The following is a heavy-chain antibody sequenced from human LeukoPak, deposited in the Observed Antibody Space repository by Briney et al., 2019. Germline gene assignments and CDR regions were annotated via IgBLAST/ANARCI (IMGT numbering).Heavy chain of an antibody. J-gene: IGHJ4*02. Sequence: GGSLRLSCAASGFTFNTYAMSWVRQAPGKGLEWVSGIRGSGGSTYYADSVKGRYTISRDNSKNTLYLQMNSLRAEDTAVYYCAKEPWSFDYWGQGTLVTVSS. CDR3: AKEPWSFDY. CDR1: GFTFNTYA. D-gene: IGHD2-8*02. V-gene: IGHV3-23*01. CDR2: IRGSGGST.